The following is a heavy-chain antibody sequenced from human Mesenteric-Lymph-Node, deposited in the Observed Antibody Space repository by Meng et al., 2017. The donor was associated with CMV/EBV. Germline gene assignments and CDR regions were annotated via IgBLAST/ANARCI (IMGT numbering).Heavy chain of an antibody. V-gene: IGHV3-30-3*01. Sequence: GGSLRLSCAASGFTLTNYAVHWVRQAPGKGLEWVTLISFDGGNKYYTDSVKGRFTISRDNSKNTLYLQMNSLRVEDTALYYCARGGPIHCSATTCYGDHYNYYGLDVWGPGTTVTVSS. CDR1: GFTLTNYA. J-gene: IGHJ6*02. CDR2: ISFDGGNK. CDR3: ARGGPIHCSATTCYGDHYNYYGLDV. D-gene: IGHD2-2*01.